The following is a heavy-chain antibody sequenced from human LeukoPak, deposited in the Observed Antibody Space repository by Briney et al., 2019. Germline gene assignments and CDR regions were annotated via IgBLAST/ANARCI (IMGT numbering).Heavy chain of an antibody. J-gene: IGHJ4*02. D-gene: IGHD3-9*01. Sequence: SETLSLTCTVSGASISGYYCSWVRQPPGQGLEWIGYIYYSGTTVYNPSLKSRVTMSVDTSKNQFSLRLSSVTAADTAVYYCARHAPAHFDFLWVQGTLVTVSS. V-gene: IGHV4-59*08. CDR2: IYYSGTT. CDR3: ARHAPAHFDFL. CDR1: GASISGYY.